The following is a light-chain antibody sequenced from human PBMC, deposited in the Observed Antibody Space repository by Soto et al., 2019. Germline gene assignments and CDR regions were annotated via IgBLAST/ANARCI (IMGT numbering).Light chain of an antibody. Sequence: VLTQSPGTLSLSPGEIATLSCRASQIVRSTSLVWYQQKPAQAPRLLIYGASSRATGIPDRFSGGGSGTDFTLTISRLEPEDFAVYYCQHYNSSPPITFGQGTRLEIK. CDR3: QHYNSSPPIT. CDR2: GAS. V-gene: IGKV3-20*01. J-gene: IGKJ5*01. CDR1: QIVRSTS.